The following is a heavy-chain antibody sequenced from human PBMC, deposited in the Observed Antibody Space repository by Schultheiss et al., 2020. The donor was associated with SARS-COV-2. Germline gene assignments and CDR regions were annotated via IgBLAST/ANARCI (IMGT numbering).Heavy chain of an antibody. D-gene: IGHD3-3*01. Sequence: GSLRLSCTVSGGSISSYYWSWIRQPAGKGLEWIGRIYTSGSTNYNPSLKSRVTISVDTSKNQFSLKLSSVTAADTAVYYCARGLRWSGYYFDYWGQGTLVTVSS. V-gene: IGHV4-4*07. CDR2: IYTSGST. J-gene: IGHJ4*02. CDR3: ARGLRWSGYYFDY. CDR1: GGSISSYY.